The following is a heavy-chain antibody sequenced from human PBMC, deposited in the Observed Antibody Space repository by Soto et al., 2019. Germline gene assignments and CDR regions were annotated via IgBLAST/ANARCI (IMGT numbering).Heavy chain of an antibody. D-gene: IGHD3-10*01. CDR2: FSRTDNTV. J-gene: IGHJ4*01. CDR3: AKGTSSEFLLSFDD. CDR1: GFMFSDYA. Sequence: GGSLRLSCAASGFMFSDYAMDWVRQAPGKGLEWVSYFSRTDNTVQYADSVKGRFIISRDNVANSLYLQMHSLTADDTAVYFCAKGTSSEFLLSFDDWGHGTLVTVSS. V-gene: IGHV3-48*03.